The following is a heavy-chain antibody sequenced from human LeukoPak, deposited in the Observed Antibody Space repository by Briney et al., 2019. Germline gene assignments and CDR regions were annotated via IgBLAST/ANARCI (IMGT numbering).Heavy chain of an antibody. J-gene: IGHJ4*02. CDR2: ISDSGGRT. D-gene: IGHD1-26*01. Sequence: GGSLRLSCAVSGITLSNYGMSWVRQAPGKGLEWVAGISDSGGRTNYADSVKGRFTISRDNPKNTLYLQMNSLRAEDTAVYYCARDGSYGDPPTFFDYWGQGTLVTVSS. CDR3: ARDGSYGDPPTFFDY. V-gene: IGHV3-23*01. CDR1: GITLSNYG.